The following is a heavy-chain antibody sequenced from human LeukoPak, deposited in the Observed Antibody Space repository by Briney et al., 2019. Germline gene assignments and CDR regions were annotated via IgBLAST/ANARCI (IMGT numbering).Heavy chain of an antibody. D-gene: IGHD2-15*01. J-gene: IGHJ4*02. CDR3: ARGYCSGGSCYFRYFVDY. CDR2: ISSSSSTI. Sequence: GGSLRLSCAASGFTFSSYSMNWVRQAPGKGLEWVSYISSSSSTIYYADSVKGRFTISRDNAKNSLYLQMNSLRDEDTAVYYCARGYCSGGSCYFRYFVDYWGQGTLVTVSS. V-gene: IGHV3-48*02. CDR1: GFTFSSYS.